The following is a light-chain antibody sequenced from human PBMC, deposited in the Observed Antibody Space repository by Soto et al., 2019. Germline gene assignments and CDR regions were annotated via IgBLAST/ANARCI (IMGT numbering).Light chain of an antibody. V-gene: IGKV3-20*01. CDR3: QQYGISPRT. Sequence: SGLMQFPGTLSLSPGERATLSCRASQSVSSTFLAWYQQKPGQAPRLLIYGASSRATGIPDRFSGSGSGTDFTLTISRLEPEDFAVYYCQQYGISPRTFGQGTKVDI. J-gene: IGKJ1*01. CDR2: GAS. CDR1: QSVSSTF.